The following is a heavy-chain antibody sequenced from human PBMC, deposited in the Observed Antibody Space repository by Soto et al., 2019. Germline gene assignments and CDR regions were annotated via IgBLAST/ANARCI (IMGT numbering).Heavy chain of an antibody. Sequence: GGSLRLSCAASGFTFSSYGMHWVRQAPGKGLEWVAVISYDGSNKYYADSVKGRFTISRDNSKNTLYLKMNSLRAEDTAVYYCAKTPYLAPYYFDYWGQGTLVTVSS. CDR2: ISYDGSNK. V-gene: IGHV3-30*18. CDR3: AKTPYLAPYYFDY. CDR1: GFTFSSYG. J-gene: IGHJ4*02.